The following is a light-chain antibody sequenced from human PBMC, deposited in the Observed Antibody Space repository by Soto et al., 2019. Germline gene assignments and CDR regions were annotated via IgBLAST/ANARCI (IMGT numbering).Light chain of an antibody. J-gene: IGLJ1*01. V-gene: IGLV2-14*01. CDR2: EVS. CDR1: SSDVGAYNY. Sequence: QSVLTQPASVSGSPGQSVTISCTGTSSDVGAYNYVSWYQLHPGKAPKLLISEVSNRPSGVSSRFSGSKSGNTASLTISGLQAEDEADYYCSSYTSSSTLFGTGTKVTVL. CDR3: SSYTSSSTL.